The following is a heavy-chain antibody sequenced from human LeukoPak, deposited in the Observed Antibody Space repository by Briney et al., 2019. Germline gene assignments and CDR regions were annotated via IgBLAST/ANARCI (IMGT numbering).Heavy chain of an antibody. D-gene: IGHD2-8*01. Sequence: SETLPLTCAVYGGSFSGYYWSWIRQPPGKGLEWIGEINHSGSTNYNPSLKSRVTISVDTSKNQFSLKLSSVTAADTAVYYCARGIPRYYVYATLDYFDYWGQGTLVTVSS. CDR3: ARGIPRYYVYATLDYFDY. CDR1: GGSFSGYY. V-gene: IGHV4-34*01. J-gene: IGHJ4*02. CDR2: INHSGST.